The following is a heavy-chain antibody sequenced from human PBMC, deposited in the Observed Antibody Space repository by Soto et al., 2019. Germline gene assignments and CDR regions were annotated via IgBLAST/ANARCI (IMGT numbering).Heavy chain of an antibody. Sequence: SETLSLTCTVSGGSISSYYWSWIRQPAGKGLEWIGRIYTSGSTNYNPSLKSRVTMSVDTSKNQFSLKLSSVTAADTAVYYCARDSYDSTPVYFDYWGQGTLVTVSS. CDR3: ARDSYDSTPVYFDY. CDR2: IYTSGST. CDR1: GGSISSYY. V-gene: IGHV4-4*07. J-gene: IGHJ4*02. D-gene: IGHD2-15*01.